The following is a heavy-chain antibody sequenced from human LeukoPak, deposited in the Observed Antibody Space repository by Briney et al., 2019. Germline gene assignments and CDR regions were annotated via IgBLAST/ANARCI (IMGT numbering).Heavy chain of an antibody. V-gene: IGHV3-30*02. J-gene: IGHJ5*02. CDR1: GFTFSHHG. CDR3: AREVSGFDP. CDR2: IRNDGSNH. Sequence: GGSLRLSCAASGFTFSHHGMHWVRQAPGKGLEWVAFIRNDGSNHYYADSVKGRFTISRDNSKNTLYLQMNSLRAEDTAVCYCAREVSGFDPWGQGTLVTVSS.